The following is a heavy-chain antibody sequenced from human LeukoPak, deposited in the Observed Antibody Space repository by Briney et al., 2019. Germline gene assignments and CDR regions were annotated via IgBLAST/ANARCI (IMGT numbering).Heavy chain of an antibody. Sequence: GASVKVSCKASGYTFTFYYMHWVRQAPGQGLEWMGIINPSGGKTSYAQKFQGRVTMTRDMSTSTVYMELSSLRSEDTAVYYCARGSSKDDTSGYYYVDGSDGPDYWGQGTLVTVSS. D-gene: IGHD3-22*01. CDR3: ARGSSKDDTSGYYYVDGSDGPDY. J-gene: IGHJ4*02. V-gene: IGHV1-46*01. CDR2: INPSGGKT. CDR1: GYTFTFYY.